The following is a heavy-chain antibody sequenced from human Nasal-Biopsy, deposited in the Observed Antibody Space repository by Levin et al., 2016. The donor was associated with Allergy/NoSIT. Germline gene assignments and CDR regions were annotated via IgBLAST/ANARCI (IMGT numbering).Heavy chain of an antibody. V-gene: IGHV3-7*05. J-gene: IGHJ4*02. CDR3: ARRNLFDY. CDR2: IKYDGSDK. CDR1: GFTVNSFW. Sequence: GESLKISCAASGFTVNSFWMSWVRQAPGKGLEWVANIKYDGSDKYYVDSVMGRFTISRDIAKNSVYLQMNSLRAEDTAVYYCARRNLFDYWGQGTLVTVSS. D-gene: IGHD1-14*01.